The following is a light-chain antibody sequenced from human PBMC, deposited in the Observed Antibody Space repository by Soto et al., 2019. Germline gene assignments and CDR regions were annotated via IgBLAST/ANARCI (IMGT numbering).Light chain of an antibody. V-gene: IGKV3-20*01. CDR2: GAS. J-gene: IGKJ1*01. CDR3: HQYGRTSWT. CDR1: QRVSTNF. Sequence: EIVLTQSPGTLSLSPGEGATLSCRASQRVSTNFFAWYQQKPGQAPRLLIYGASTRATGIPDRFSGSGSGTDFTLTISRLEPEDFAVYYCHQYGRTSWTFGQGTKVEIK.